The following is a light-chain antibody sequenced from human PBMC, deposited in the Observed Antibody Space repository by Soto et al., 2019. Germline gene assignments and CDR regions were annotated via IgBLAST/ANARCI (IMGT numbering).Light chain of an antibody. J-gene: IGKJ4*01. CDR2: DAS. Sequence: DIQMTQSPSSVSASVGDRVTTTCRASQGISSWLAWYQQKPEKAPKLVIYDASSLQRGVPSRFSGSGSVTDFTLTISCLQSEDFATYYCQQANSFPLTFGGGTKVDIK. CDR1: QGISSW. V-gene: IGKV1-12*01. CDR3: QQANSFPLT.